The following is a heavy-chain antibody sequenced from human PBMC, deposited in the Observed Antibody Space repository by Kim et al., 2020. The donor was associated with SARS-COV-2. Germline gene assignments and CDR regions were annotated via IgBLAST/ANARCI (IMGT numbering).Heavy chain of an antibody. CDR1: GFTFSSYS. D-gene: IGHD5-12*01. CDR3: ARGGWVEMATITEDAFDI. CDR2: ISSSSSTI. V-gene: IGHV3-48*02. Sequence: GGSLRLSCAASGFTFSSYSMNWVRQAPGKGLEWVSYISSSSSTIYYADSVKGRFTISRDNAKNSLYLQMNSLRDEDTAVYYCARGGWVEMATITEDAFDIWGQGTMVTVSS. J-gene: IGHJ3*02.